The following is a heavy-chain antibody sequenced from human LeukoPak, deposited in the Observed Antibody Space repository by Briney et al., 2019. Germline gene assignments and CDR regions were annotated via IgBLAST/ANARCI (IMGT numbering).Heavy chain of an antibody. CDR2: FDPEDGET. D-gene: IGHD3-22*01. CDR1: GYTLTELS. V-gene: IGHV1-24*01. J-gene: IGHJ4*02. Sequence: ASVKVSCKVSGYTLTELSMHWVRQAPGKGLEWMGGFDPEDGETIYAQKFQGGVTMTEDTSTDTAYMELSSLRSEDTAVYYCATARQYYYDSSGFDYWGQGTLVTVSS. CDR3: ATARQYYYDSSGFDY.